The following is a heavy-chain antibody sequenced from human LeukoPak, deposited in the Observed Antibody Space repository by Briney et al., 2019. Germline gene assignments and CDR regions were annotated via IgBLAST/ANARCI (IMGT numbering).Heavy chain of an antibody. J-gene: IGHJ4*02. CDR2: VSSEGSNK. CDR3: AKDLRYCSSTSCYTPLDY. V-gene: IGHV3-30*18. D-gene: IGHD2-2*02. Sequence: PGGSLRLSCAASGFTFSSHGMHWVRQAPGEGLEWVAVVSSEGSNKYYVDSVQGRFTISRDNSKNTLYLQMNSLRAEDTAVYYCAKDLRYCSSTSCYTPLDYWGQGTLVTVSS. CDR1: GFTFSSHG.